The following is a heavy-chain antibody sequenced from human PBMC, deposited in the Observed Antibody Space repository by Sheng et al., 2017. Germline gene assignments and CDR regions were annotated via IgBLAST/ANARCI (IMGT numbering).Heavy chain of an antibody. V-gene: IGHV3-30*18. CDR1: GFTFSSYG. Sequence: QVQLVESGGGVVQPGRSLRLSCAASGFTFSSYGMHWVRQAPGKGLEWVAVISYDGSNKYYADSVKGRFTISRDNSKNTLYLQMNSLRAEDTAVYYCAKDVAKLYYDFWSGYFDAFDIWGQGTMVTVSS. J-gene: IGHJ3*02. D-gene: IGHD3-3*01. CDR3: AKDVAKLYYDFWSGYFDAFDI. CDR2: ISYDGSNK.